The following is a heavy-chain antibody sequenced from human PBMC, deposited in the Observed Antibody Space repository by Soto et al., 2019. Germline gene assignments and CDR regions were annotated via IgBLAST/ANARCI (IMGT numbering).Heavy chain of an antibody. CDR3: ASDGRRYSYGYSDY. CDR1: GFTFSSYA. D-gene: IGHD5-18*01. V-gene: IGHV3-30-3*01. Sequence: GSLRLSCAASGFTFSSYAMHWVRQAPGKGLEWVAVISYDGSNKYYADSVKSRFTISRDNSKNTLNLQMNSLRAEDTAVYYCASDGRRYSYGYSDYWGQGTLVTVSS. CDR2: ISYDGSNK. J-gene: IGHJ4*02.